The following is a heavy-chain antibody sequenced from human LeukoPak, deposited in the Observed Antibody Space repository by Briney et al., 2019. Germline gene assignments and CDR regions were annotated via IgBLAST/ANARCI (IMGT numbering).Heavy chain of an antibody. CDR1: GGSISSGGYY. Sequence: PSETLSLTCTVSGGSISSGGYYWSWIRQHPGKGLEWIGYIYYSGSTYYNPSLKSRVTISVDTSKNQFSLKLSSVTAADTAVYYCARDVESGSGSYYFGYWGQGTLVTVPS. J-gene: IGHJ4*02. CDR3: ARDVESGSGSYYFGY. CDR2: IYYSGST. V-gene: IGHV4-31*03. D-gene: IGHD3-10*01.